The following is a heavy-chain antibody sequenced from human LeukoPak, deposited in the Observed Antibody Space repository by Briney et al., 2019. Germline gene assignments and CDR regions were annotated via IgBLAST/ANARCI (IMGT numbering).Heavy chain of an antibody. Sequence: GGSLRLSCAVSGFTFSSYSMNWVRQAPGKGLEWVSYISSSSSTRYYADSVKGRFTISRDNAKNSLYLQMNSLRDEDSALYYCAREYSSSSGKCMDVWGQGTTVTVSS. V-gene: IGHV3-48*02. CDR1: GFTFSSYS. CDR3: AREYSSSSGKCMDV. D-gene: IGHD6-6*01. J-gene: IGHJ6*02. CDR2: ISSSSSTR.